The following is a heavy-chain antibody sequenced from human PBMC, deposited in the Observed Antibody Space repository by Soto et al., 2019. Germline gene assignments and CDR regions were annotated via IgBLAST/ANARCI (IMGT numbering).Heavy chain of an antibody. D-gene: IGHD3-22*01. CDR3: AKGGYYSYDAFDM. V-gene: IGHV3-74*03. Sequence: GGSLRLSCAASGFTFINYWTHWVRQAPGKGLVWVSRINRDGSSTTHADSVKGRFTISRDNAKNTLDLQMNSLRAEDTAVYYCAKGGYYSYDAFDMWGQGTMVTVSS. J-gene: IGHJ3*02. CDR2: INRDGSST. CDR1: GFTFINYW.